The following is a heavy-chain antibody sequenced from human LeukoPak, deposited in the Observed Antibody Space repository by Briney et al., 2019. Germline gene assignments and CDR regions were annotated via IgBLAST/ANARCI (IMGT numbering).Heavy chain of an antibody. CDR2: IIPIFGIA. CDR1: GGTFSSYA. D-gene: IGHD6-13*01. J-gene: IGHJ4*02. Sequence: GASVKVSCKASGGTFSSYAISWVRQAPGQGLEWMGRIIPIFGIANYAQKFQGRVTITAGKSTSTAYMELSSLRSEDTAVYYCARIGSSSWDYFDYWGQGTLVTVSS. CDR3: ARIGSSSWDYFDY. V-gene: IGHV1-69*04.